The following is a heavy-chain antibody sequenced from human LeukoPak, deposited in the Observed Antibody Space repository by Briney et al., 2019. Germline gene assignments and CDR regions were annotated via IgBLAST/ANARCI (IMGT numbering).Heavy chain of an antibody. J-gene: IGHJ4*02. CDR1: GGSISSYY. CDR3: ARLIRYSSSSGYYFDY. CDR2: IYYSGST. D-gene: IGHD6-6*01. V-gene: IGHV4-59*08. Sequence: SETLSLTCTVSGGSISSYYWSWIRQPPGKGLEWIGYIYYSGSTNYNPSLKSRVTISVDTPKNQFSLKLSSVTAADTAVYYCARLIRYSSSSGYYFDYWGQGTLVTVSS.